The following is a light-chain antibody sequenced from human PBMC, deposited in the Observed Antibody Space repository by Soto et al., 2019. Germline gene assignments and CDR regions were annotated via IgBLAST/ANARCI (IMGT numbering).Light chain of an antibody. J-gene: IGKJ1*01. CDR3: LQVSSFPRT. CDR2: AAS. V-gene: IGKV1-12*01. CDR1: RGIGDR. Sequence: DSQMTQAPASLSAVVGDRVTITCLASRGIGDRLAWFQQKPGKAPQFLIQAASNLQNGVPSRFSGSGSGTEFILSINSLQPEDIATYYCLQVSSFPRTFGQGTKVDIK.